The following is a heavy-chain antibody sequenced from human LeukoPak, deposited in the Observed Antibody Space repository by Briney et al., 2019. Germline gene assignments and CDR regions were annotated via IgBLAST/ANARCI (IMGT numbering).Heavy chain of an antibody. CDR2: ISGSDTGT. J-gene: IGHJ4*02. Sequence: GGSLRLSCAASGFTFSSYAMSWVRQAPGKGLEWVSAISGSDTGTYYADSVKGRFTISRDNSKNTLYLQMNSLRAEDTAVYYCAKGLYHYYGSGSYTLDYWGQGTQVTVSS. CDR3: AKGLYHYYGSGSYTLDY. CDR1: GFTFSSYA. D-gene: IGHD3-10*01. V-gene: IGHV3-23*01.